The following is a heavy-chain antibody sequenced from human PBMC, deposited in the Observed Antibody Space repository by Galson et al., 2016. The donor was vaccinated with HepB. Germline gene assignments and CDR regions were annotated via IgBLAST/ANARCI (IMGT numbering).Heavy chain of an antibody. Sequence: SLRLSCAASGFTFSNSGVNWVRQAPGKGLQWVSYISSALSPIYYADSVMGRFSISRDNAKNSVYLQINSLRDEDTAVYYRARELVRGGFDLWGQGTMVTVSS. D-gene: IGHD1-26*01. V-gene: IGHV3-48*02. CDR3: ARELVRGGFDL. CDR1: GFTFSNSG. CDR2: ISSALSPI. J-gene: IGHJ3*01.